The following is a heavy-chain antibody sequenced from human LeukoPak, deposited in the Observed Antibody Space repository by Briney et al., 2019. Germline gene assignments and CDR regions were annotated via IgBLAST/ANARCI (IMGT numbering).Heavy chain of an antibody. J-gene: IGHJ5*02. CDR2: IYTSGST. Sequence: SETLSLTCTVSGGSISSYYWSWIRQPPGKGLEWIGYIYTSGSTNYNPSLKSRVTMSVDTSKNQFSLKLSSVTAADTAVYYCARGYGSNSYSPGFDPWGQGTLVTVSS. CDR3: ARGYGSNSYSPGFDP. CDR1: GGSISSYY. V-gene: IGHV4-4*09. D-gene: IGHD2-2*01.